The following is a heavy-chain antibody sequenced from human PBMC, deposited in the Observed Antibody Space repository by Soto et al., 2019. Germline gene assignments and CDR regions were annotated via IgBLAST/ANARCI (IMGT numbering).Heavy chain of an antibody. Sequence: SVKVSCKASGGTFSSYAISWVRQAPGQGLEWMGGIIPIFGTANYAQKFQGRVTITADESTSTAYMELSSLRSEDTAVYYCATGLRLGELLLYPTGPDYWGQGTLVTVSS. CDR3: ATGLRLGELLLYPTGPDY. CDR1: GGTFSSYA. J-gene: IGHJ4*02. D-gene: IGHD3-16*02. V-gene: IGHV1-69*13. CDR2: IIPIFGTA.